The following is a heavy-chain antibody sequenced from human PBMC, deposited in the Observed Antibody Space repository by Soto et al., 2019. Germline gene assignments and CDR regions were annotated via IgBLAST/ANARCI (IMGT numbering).Heavy chain of an antibody. J-gene: IGHJ3*02. D-gene: IGHD3-3*01. Sequence: EVQLVESGGGLVQPGGSLKLSCAASGFTFSGSAMHWVRQASWKGLEWVGRIRSKANSYATAYAASVEGRFTISRDDSKNTAYLQMNSLQTEDTAVYYCTKSGYLAALDIWGQGTMVTVSS. CDR1: GFTFSGSA. CDR2: IRSKANSYAT. CDR3: TKSGYLAALDI. V-gene: IGHV3-73*01.